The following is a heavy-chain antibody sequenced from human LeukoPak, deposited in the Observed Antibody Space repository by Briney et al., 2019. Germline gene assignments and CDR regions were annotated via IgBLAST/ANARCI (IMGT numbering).Heavy chain of an antibody. CDR1: GGSISSSSYY. Sequence: SETLSLTCTVSGGSISSSSYYWGWIRQPPGKGLEWIGSIYYSGSTYYNPSLKGRVTISVDTSKNQFSLKLSSVTAADTAVYYCARQYIVVVPAANNWFDPWGQGTLVTVSS. CDR2: IYYSGST. D-gene: IGHD2-2*01. J-gene: IGHJ5*02. CDR3: ARQYIVVVPAANNWFDP. V-gene: IGHV4-39*01.